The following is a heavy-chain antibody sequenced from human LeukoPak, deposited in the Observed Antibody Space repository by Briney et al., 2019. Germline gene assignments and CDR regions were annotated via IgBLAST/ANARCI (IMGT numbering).Heavy chain of an antibody. CDR3: ARQTEYYYGSGSYDY. D-gene: IGHD3-10*01. V-gene: IGHV1-18*01. Sequence: ASVKVSCKASGYTFTSYGISWVRQAPGQGLEWMGWISPYNGNTNYAQKLQGRVTMTTDTSTSTAYMELRSLRSDDTAVYCCARQTEYYYGSGSYDYWGQGTLVTVSS. CDR2: ISPYNGNT. J-gene: IGHJ4*02. CDR1: GYTFTSYG.